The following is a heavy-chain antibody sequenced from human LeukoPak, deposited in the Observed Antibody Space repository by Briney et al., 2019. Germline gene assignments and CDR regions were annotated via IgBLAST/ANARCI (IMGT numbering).Heavy chain of an antibody. Sequence: PGGSLRLSCAASGFTFSSYGMHWVRQAPGKGLGWVAVIWYDGSNKYYADSVKGRLTISRDNSKNTLYLQMNSLRAEDTAVYYCAASGTNGAFDIWGQGTMVTVSS. CDR2: IWYDGSNK. V-gene: IGHV3-33*01. J-gene: IGHJ3*02. CDR3: AASGTNGAFDI. CDR1: GFTFSSYG. D-gene: IGHD2-8*01.